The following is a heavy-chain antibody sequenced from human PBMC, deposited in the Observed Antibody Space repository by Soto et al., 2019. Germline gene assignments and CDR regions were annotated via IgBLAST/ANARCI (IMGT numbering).Heavy chain of an antibody. V-gene: IGHV3-66*01. Sequence: GGSLRLSCAASGLTVSNNYMSWVRQAPGKGLEWVSIIYSDETTYYADSVMGRFTISRDSSKNTLYLQMNSLRADDTGVYYCTTGFTRLAAFDIWGQGTMVTVSS. D-gene: IGHD6-6*01. CDR2: IYSDETT. CDR3: TTGFTRLAAFDI. J-gene: IGHJ3*02. CDR1: GLTVSNNY.